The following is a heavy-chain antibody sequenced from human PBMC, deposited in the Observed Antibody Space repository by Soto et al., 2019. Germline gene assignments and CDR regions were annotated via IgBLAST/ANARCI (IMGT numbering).Heavy chain of an antibody. D-gene: IGHD1-26*01. CDR3: ARVGVGATKSY. V-gene: IGHV4-31*03. Sequence: PSETLSLPCTVSGGSISSGGYYWGWIRQHPGKGLEYIGYIYYSWSTYYNPSRKSRDTISIDTSANQCSRKLSAVTAADTAVYYCARVGVGATKSYWGQGTLVTVAS. CDR1: GGSISSGGYY. J-gene: IGHJ4*02. CDR2: IYYSWST.